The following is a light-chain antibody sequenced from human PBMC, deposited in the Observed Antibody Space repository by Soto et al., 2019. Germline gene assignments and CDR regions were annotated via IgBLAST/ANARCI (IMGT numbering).Light chain of an antibody. CDR1: QTVSSSF. J-gene: IGKJ4*01. Sequence: EIVLTQSPGTLSLSPGERATLSGRASQTVSSSFLAWYRQKPGQAPRLLIYGASSRATGIPDRFSGSGSGTDFTLTISRLDPEDFAVYYCQQYGSSPLTFGGGTKVDI. CDR2: GAS. CDR3: QQYGSSPLT. V-gene: IGKV3-20*01.